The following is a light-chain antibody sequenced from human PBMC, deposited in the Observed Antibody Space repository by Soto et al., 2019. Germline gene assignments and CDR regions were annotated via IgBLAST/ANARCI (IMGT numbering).Light chain of an antibody. CDR2: SNN. V-gene: IGLV1-44*01. CDR3: AAWDASLGGFYV. J-gene: IGLJ1*01. Sequence: QSVLTQPPSVSGTPGQRVTISCSGSRSSIGSSTVNWYQHLPGSAPKLLIYSNNHRPSGVPDRFSASKAGASASLAISGLQSEDEGDYYCAAWDASLGGFYVFGSGTKVTVL. CDR1: RSSIGSST.